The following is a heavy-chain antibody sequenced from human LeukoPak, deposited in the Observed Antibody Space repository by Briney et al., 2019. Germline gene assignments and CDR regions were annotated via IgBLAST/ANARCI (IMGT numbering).Heavy chain of an antibody. CDR1: GFTFSSYE. CDR3: ARDPNYYGSGGSTFFDC. J-gene: IGHJ4*02. V-gene: IGHV3-48*03. CDR2: ISSSGSTI. D-gene: IGHD3-10*01. Sequence: PGGSLRLSCAASGFTFSSYEMNWVRQAPGKGLEWVSYISSSGSTIYYADSVKGRFTISRDNAKNSLYLQMNSLRAEDTAVYYCARDPNYYGSGGSTFFDCWGQGTLVTVSS.